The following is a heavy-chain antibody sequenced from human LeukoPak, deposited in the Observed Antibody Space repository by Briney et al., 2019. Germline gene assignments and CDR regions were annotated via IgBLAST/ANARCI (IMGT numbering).Heavy chain of an antibody. CDR3: ARVGSYDFWSGYGYMDV. D-gene: IGHD3-3*01. CDR1: GFTFSSYW. CDR2: IKQDGSEK. V-gene: IGHV3-7*01. J-gene: IGHJ6*03. Sequence: GGSLRLSCAASGFTFSSYWMSWVRQAPGKGLEWVANIKQDGSEKYYVDSVKGRFTISRDNAKNSLYLQMNSLRAEDTAVYYCARVGSYDFWSGYGYMDVWGKGTTVTVSS.